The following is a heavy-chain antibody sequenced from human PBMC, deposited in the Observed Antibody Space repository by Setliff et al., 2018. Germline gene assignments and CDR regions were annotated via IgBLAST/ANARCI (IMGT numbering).Heavy chain of an antibody. D-gene: IGHD3-22*01. CDR3: ARESRYYCDNLGTLDY. J-gene: IGHJ4*02. V-gene: IGHV4-30-4*08. CDR2: IYSSGSA. Sequence: SETLSLTCTVSGGSISSGDYYWSWIRQPPGKGLEWIGYIYSSGSAYYNPSLKSRVSISVDTSKNQFSLKLSSVTAADTAVYYCARESRYYCDNLGTLDYWGQGTLVTVSS. CDR1: GGSISSGDYY.